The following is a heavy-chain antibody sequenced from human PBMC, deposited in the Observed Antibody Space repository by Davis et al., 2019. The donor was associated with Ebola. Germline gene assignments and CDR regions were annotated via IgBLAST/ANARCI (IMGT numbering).Heavy chain of an antibody. J-gene: IGHJ4*02. Sequence: MPSETLSLTCAVYGGSLSNYYWSWIRQPPGKGLEWIGEINHSGSTNYNPSLKSRVTISVDTSKNQFSLKLSSVTAADTAVYYCASLRQTYDSSGYSQPFDYWGQGSLVTVSS. CDR2: INHSGST. D-gene: IGHD3-22*01. V-gene: IGHV4-34*01. CDR3: ASLRQTYDSSGYSQPFDY. CDR1: GGSLSNYY.